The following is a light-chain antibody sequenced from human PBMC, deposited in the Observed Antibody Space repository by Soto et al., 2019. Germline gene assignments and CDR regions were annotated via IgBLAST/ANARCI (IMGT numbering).Light chain of an antibody. CDR1: QNISNY. Sequence: DIQMTQSPSTLSASVGERVTITCRARQNISNYLTWYQQRPGKAPKLLIYRSSILQNGVPSRFSGSGSGTEFTLTIISLQPDDFATYYCQQYYIYATFGQGTRVEI. J-gene: IGKJ1*01. CDR3: QQYYIYAT. CDR2: RSS. V-gene: IGKV1-5*03.